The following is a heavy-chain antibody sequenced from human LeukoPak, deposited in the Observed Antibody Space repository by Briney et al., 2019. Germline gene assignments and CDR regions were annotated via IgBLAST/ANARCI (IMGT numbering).Heavy chain of an antibody. Sequence: PGRSLRLSCAASGFTFSSYGMHWVRQAPGKGLEWVAVIWYDGSNKYYADSVKGRFTISRDNSKNTLYLQMNSLRAEDTAVYYCARGELTVEYYYGMDVWGQGTTVTVSS. CDR3: ARGELTVEYYYGMDV. V-gene: IGHV3-33*01. J-gene: IGHJ6*02. CDR2: IWYDGSNK. CDR1: GFTFSSYG. D-gene: IGHD4-23*01.